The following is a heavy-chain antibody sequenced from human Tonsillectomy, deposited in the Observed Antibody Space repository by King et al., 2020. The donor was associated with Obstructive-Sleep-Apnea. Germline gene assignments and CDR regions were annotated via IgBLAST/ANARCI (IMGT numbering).Heavy chain of an antibody. Sequence: VQLVESGGGVVQPGRSLRLSCAASGFTFSSYAMHWVRQAPGKGLEWVAVISYDGSNKYYADSVKGRFTISRDNSKNTLYLQMNSLRAEDTAVDYCASDIVVVPAAKGVDYWGQGTLVTVSS. CDR3: ASDIVVVPAAKGVDY. V-gene: IGHV3-30*04. CDR2: ISYDGSNK. J-gene: IGHJ4*02. D-gene: IGHD2-2*01. CDR1: GFTFSSYA.